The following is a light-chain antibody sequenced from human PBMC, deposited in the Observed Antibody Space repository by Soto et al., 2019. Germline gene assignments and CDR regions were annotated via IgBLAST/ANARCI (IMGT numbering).Light chain of an antibody. Sequence: DIQMTQSPSTLSASVGDRVTITCRASQNINRRLAWYQQKPGKAPNLLIYDASSLESGVPARFSGGGSGTEFTLTISSLQPDDFATYYCQQYNPSSRTFGQGTKVDIK. V-gene: IGKV1-5*01. J-gene: IGKJ1*01. CDR3: QQYNPSSRT. CDR2: DAS. CDR1: QNINRR.